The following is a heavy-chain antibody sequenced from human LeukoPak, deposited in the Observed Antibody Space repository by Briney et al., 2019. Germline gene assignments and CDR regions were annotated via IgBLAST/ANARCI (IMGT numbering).Heavy chain of an antibody. CDR1: GFXFSNYG. V-gene: IGHV3-21*06. J-gene: IGHJ3*02. CDR2: TDTSGNYI. CDR3: ARGRSITLLRGVAMSDGFDI. Sequence: GGSLRLSCEASGFXFSNYGMNWVRQAPGKGLEWVSFTDTSGNYIYYGDSAKGRFTISRDNARNLLFLQMNGLRAEDTAVYYCARGRSITLLRGVAMSDGFDIWGQGAMVAVSS. D-gene: IGHD3-10*01.